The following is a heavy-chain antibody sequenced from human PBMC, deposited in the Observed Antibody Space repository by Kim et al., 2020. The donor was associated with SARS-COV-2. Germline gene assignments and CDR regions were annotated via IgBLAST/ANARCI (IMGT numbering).Heavy chain of an antibody. D-gene: IGHD3-10*01. CDR3: AKDKILLWFGELLGAFDI. CDR1: GFTFGDYA. V-gene: IGHV3-9*01. CDR2: ISWNSGSI. J-gene: IGHJ3*02. Sequence: GGSLRLSCAASGFTFGDYAMHWVRQAPGKGLEWVSGISWNSGSIGYADSVKGRFTISRDNAKNSLYLQMNSLRAEDTALYYCAKDKILLWFGELLGAFDIWGQGTMVTVSS.